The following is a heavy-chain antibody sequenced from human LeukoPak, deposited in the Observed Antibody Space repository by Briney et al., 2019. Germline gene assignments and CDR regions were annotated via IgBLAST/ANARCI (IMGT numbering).Heavy chain of an antibody. J-gene: IGHJ1*01. CDR2: ITHNGST. V-gene: IGHV4-34*01. CDR1: GESLNDYY. CDR3: ARGFCRGESCPSAEYFQH. Sequence: KSSETLSLTCGVHGESLNDYYWTWIRQSPGKGLEWIGEITHNGSTTFNPSLKSRLTISVDTSKNQFSLKLSSVTAADASVYFCARGFCRGESCPSAEYFQHWGQGTLVTVSS. D-gene: IGHD2-15*01.